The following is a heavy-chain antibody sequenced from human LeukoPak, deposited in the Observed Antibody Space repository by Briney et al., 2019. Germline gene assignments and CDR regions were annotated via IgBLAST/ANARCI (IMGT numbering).Heavy chain of an antibody. D-gene: IGHD6-6*01. CDR1: GGTFSSYA. Sequence: SVKVSCKASGGTFSSYAISWVRQAPGQGLEWMGGIIPIFGTANYAQKLQGRVTITADESTSTAYMELSSLRSEDTAVYYCARVELDVTLLVRYYYYGMDVWGQGTTVTVSS. CDR2: IIPIFGTA. V-gene: IGHV1-69*01. J-gene: IGHJ6*02. CDR3: ARVELDVTLLVRYYYYGMDV.